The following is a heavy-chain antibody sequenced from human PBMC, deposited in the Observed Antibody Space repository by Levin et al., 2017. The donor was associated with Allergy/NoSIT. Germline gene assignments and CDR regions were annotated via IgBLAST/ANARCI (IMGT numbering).Heavy chain of an antibody. Sequence: GGSLRLSCAASGFTFSSYAMHWVRQAPGKGLEWVAVISYDGSNKYYADSVKGRFTISRDNSKNTLYLQMNSLRAEDTAVYYCARVGYCSGGSCYSGGMDVWGQGTTVTVSS. V-gene: IGHV3-30-3*01. D-gene: IGHD2-15*01. J-gene: IGHJ6*02. CDR3: ARVGYCSGGSCYSGGMDV. CDR2: ISYDGSNK. CDR1: GFTFSSYA.